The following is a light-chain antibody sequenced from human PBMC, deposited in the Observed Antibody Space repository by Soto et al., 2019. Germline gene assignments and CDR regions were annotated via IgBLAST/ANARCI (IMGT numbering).Light chain of an antibody. J-gene: IGKJ1*01. CDR1: QSVSTS. Sequence: IQMTQSPSTLSASVGDRLTITCRASQSVSTSLAWYQQKPGIAPKLLIYQASSLENGVPSRFSGSGSGTEFTLTISSLQPDDFATYYCQQYNSYRTFGQGTKV. CDR3: QQYNSYRT. CDR2: QAS. V-gene: IGKV1-5*03.